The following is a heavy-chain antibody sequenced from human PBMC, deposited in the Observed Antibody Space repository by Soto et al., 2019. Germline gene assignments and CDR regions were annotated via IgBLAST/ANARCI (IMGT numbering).Heavy chain of an antibody. J-gene: IGHJ4*02. CDR2: ISDSGATT. Sequence: PGGSLRLSCAASGFPFGENAMSWVRQAPGKGLEWVSGISDSGATTYYADSVRGRFTISRDNSKKTLYLQMKSLRAEDSASYYCAKEDTSSGSLDYWGQGALVTVS. V-gene: IGHV3-23*01. D-gene: IGHD6-19*01. CDR1: GFPFGENA. CDR3: AKEDTSSGSLDY.